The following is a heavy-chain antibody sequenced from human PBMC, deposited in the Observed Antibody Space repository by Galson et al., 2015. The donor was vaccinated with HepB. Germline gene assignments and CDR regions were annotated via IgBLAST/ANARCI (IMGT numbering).Heavy chain of an antibody. J-gene: IGHJ6*02. D-gene: IGHD1-26*01. CDR3: ARDAVGATWRIDL. CDR1: GGTFSSYT. Sequence: SVKVSCKASGGTFSSYTISWVRQAPGQGLEWMGIINPSGGSTTYAQKFQGRVTMTRDTSTITVYMELSSLRSEDTAMYYCARDAVGATWRIDLWGQGTTVTVSS. CDR2: INPSGGST. V-gene: IGHV1-46*01.